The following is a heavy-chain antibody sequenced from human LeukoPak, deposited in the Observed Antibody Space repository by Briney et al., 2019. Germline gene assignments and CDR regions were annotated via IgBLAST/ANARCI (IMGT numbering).Heavy chain of an antibody. D-gene: IGHD3-3*01. V-gene: IGHV4-61*10. CDR1: GGSISSGSYY. CDR2: IIDTGST. CDR3: ARGLASGYPPIPFDY. J-gene: IGHJ4*02. Sequence: PSETLSLTCTVSGGSISSGSYYWSWIRQPAGKGLEWIGEIIDTGSTKYTPSLKSRVTISVDTSKNQFSLSLDSVTAADTAVYYCARGLASGYPPIPFDYWGQGTLVTVSS.